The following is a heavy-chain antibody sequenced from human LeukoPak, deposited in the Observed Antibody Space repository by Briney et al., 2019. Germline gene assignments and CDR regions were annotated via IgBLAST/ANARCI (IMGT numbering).Heavy chain of an antibody. CDR2: IYTSGST. D-gene: IGHD3-22*01. V-gene: IGHV4-61*02. Sequence: SETLSLTCTVSGGSISSGSYYWSWIRQPAGKGLEWIGRIYTSGSTNYNPSPKSRVTISVDTSKNQFSLKLSSVTAADTAIYYCARSGLTYYYDSSGYYYLGYWGQGTLVTVSS. CDR1: GGSISSGSYY. J-gene: IGHJ4*02. CDR3: ARSGLTYYYDSSGYYYLGY.